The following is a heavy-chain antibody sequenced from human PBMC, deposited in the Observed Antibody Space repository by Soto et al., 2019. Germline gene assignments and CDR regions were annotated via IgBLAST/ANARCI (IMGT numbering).Heavy chain of an antibody. CDR1: GVSVSSDYHH. D-gene: IGHD4-17*01. V-gene: IGHV4-30-2*01. Sequence: SETLSLTCAVSGVSVSSDYHHWSWIRQPPGKGLEWIGHIYHSGGTNYNPSLKSRVTISVDRSKNQFSLKLSSVTAADTAVYYCARAHFRHYGSCIDVWGQGPTVTVSS. CDR3: ARAHFRHYGSCIDV. CDR2: IYHSGGT. J-gene: IGHJ6*02.